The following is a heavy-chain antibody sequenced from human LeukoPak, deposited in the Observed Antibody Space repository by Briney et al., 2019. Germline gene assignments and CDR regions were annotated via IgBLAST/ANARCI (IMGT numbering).Heavy chain of an antibody. J-gene: IGHJ4*02. CDR3: ARGAGSFYLARFDY. CDR2: INPNSGGT. CDR1: VYTFIYYY. D-gene: IGHD2/OR15-2a*01. V-gene: IGHV1-2*02. Sequence: ASVTVSFKASVYTFIYYYIHWVRQAPGQGLEWMGWINPNSGGTNYAQKFQGRVTMTRDTSISTAYMELSRVTSDDTAVYYCARGAGSFYLARFDYWGQGTLVAVFS.